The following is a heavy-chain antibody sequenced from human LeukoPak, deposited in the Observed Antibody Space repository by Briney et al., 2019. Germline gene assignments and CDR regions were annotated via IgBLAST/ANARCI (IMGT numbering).Heavy chain of an antibody. V-gene: IGHV1-18*01. CDR1: GYTFTSYG. D-gene: IGHD5-24*01. J-gene: IGHJ3*02. Sequence: ASVKVSCKASGYTFTSYGISWVRQAPGQGLEWMGWISAYNGNTNYAQKLQGRVTMATDTSTSTAYMELRSLRSDDTAVYYCARDVPVEVATIAAFDIWGQGTMVTVSS. CDR3: ARDVPVEVATIAAFDI. CDR2: ISAYNGNT.